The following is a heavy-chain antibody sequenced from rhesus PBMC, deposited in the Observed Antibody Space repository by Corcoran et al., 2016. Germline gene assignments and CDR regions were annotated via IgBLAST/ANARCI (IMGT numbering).Heavy chain of an antibody. Sequence: QVQLQQWGEGLVKPSETLSLTCAVYGGSISGYYYWSWIRQPPGKGLEWIGYIYGNSASTNYNPSLKNRVTISKDTSKNQFSLKLSSVTAADTAVYYWARATPYYYDSGPRFDVWGPGVLVTVSS. CDR2: IYGNSAST. V-gene: IGHV4-73*01. D-gene: IGHD3-28*01. CDR1: GGSISGYYY. CDR3: ARATPYYYDSGPRFDV. J-gene: IGHJ5-1*01.